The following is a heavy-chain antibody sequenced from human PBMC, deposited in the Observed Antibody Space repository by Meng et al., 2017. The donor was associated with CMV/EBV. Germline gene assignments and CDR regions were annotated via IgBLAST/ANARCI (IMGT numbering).Heavy chain of an antibody. J-gene: IGHJ4*02. CDR3: ARDRGRCSSTNKPCRSLGYFDY. D-gene: IGHD2-2*01. V-gene: IGHV1-2*02. CDR2: INPNSGGT. Sequence: ASVKVSCKASGYTFTGYYMHWVRQAPGQGLEWMGWINPNSGGTNYAQKFQGRVTMTRDTSISTAYMELSRLRSDDTAVYYCARDRGRCSSTNKPCRSLGYFDYWGQGTLVTVSS. CDR1: GYTFTGYY.